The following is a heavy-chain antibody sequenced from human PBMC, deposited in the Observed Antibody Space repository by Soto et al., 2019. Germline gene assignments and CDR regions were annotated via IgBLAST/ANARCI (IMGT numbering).Heavy chain of an antibody. D-gene: IGHD2-2*01. Sequence: EVQLVESGGGLVQPGGSLRLSCAASGFTFSDDRMHWVRQAAGKGLVWVSRINMDGSSTNYADSVKGRFTISRDNAKNTLYLQMNSLRVDDTAVYYCARGPRGLYHHDYWGQGALVTVSS. CDR1: GFTFSDDR. J-gene: IGHJ4*02. V-gene: IGHV3-74*01. CDR2: INMDGSST. CDR3: ARGPRGLYHHDY.